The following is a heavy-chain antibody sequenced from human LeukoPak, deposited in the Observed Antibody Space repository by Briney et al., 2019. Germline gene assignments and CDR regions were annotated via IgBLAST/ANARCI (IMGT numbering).Heavy chain of an antibody. J-gene: IGHJ3*02. CDR2: IYTSGST. D-gene: IGHD3-22*01. Sequence: PSETLSLTCTVSGGSISSYYWSWIRQPAGKGLEWIGRIYTSGSTNYNPSLKSRVTMSVDTSKNQFSLKLSSVTAADTAVYYCARVGYDSSGYYYYAFDIWGQGTMVTVFS. V-gene: IGHV4-4*07. CDR3: ARVGYDSSGYYYYAFDI. CDR1: GGSISSYY.